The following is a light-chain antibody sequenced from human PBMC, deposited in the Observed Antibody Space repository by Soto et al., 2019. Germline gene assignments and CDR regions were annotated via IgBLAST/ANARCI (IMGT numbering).Light chain of an antibody. CDR2: GAS. CDR3: QQYDNFPGT. J-gene: IGKJ2*01. V-gene: IGKV3-20*01. CDR1: QSVSSSY. Sequence: EIVLAQSPGTLSLSPGERATLSCRASQSVSSSYLAWYQQKPGQAPRLLIYGASSRATGIPDRFSGSGSGTDFTLTISRLEPEDFAVYYCQQYDNFPGTFGQGTKLEIK.